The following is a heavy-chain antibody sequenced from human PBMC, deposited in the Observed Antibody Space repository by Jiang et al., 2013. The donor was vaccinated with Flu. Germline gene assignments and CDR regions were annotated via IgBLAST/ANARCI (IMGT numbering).Heavy chain of an antibody. CDR2: IWYDGSNK. Sequence: VQLVESGGGVVQPGRSLRLSSAASGFTFSSYGMHWVRQAPGKGLEWVAVIWYDGSNKYYADSVKGRFTISRDNSKNTLYLQMNSLRAEDTAVYYCARGIAAAVNWFDPWGQGTLVTVSS. CDR1: GFTFSSYG. CDR3: ARGIAAAVNWFDP. D-gene: IGHD6-13*01. J-gene: IGHJ5*02. V-gene: IGHV3-33*01.